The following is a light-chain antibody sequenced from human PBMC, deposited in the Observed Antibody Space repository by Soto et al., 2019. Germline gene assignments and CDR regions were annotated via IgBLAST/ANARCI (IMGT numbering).Light chain of an antibody. Sequence: DALLTHSPLTLSVTLGPPDSISYSSSRSLVFCDETTYLPWVQQRPGQPPRRLIDNVSNRDSGVPDRFTGSGSGTDFTLEIRRVEAEDVGMYYCMHSIDWPTWTFGQGTKVEIK. J-gene: IGKJ1*01. V-gene: IGKV2-30*01. CDR2: NVS. CDR1: RSLVFCDETTY. CDR3: MHSIDWPTWT.